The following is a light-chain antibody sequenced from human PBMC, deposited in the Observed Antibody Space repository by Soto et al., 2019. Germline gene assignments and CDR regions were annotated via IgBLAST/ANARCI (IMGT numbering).Light chain of an antibody. CDR3: QQYNNWPGA. CDR1: QSVSSN. Sequence: DIVMTQSPATLSVSPGERATLSCRASQSVSSNLAWYQQKPGQAPRLLIYGASTRATDIPARFSGSGSGTDFTLTINSLQSEDFEVYYCQQYNNWPGAFGQGTKVEIK. V-gene: IGKV3-15*01. CDR2: GAS. J-gene: IGKJ1*01.